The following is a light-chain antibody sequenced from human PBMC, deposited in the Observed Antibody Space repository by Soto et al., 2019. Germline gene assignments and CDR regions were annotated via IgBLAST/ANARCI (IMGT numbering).Light chain of an antibody. J-gene: IGLJ3*02. CDR2: ANT. CDR3: QSYDSSLSGSTV. V-gene: IGLV1-40*01. CDR1: SSNIGAGFD. Sequence: QAVVTQPPSVSGAPGQRVTISCTGSSSNIGAGFDVNWYQQLPGTAPELLIYANTNRPSGVPDRFSASKSGTSASLAITGLQAEDEADYYCQSYDSSLSGSTVFGGGTKLTVL.